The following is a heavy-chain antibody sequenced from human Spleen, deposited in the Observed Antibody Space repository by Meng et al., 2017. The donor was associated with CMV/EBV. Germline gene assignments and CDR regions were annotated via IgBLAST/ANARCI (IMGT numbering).Heavy chain of an antibody. V-gene: IGHV3-7*03. J-gene: IGHJ4*02. CDR3: ANMVRGVMSFDY. Sequence: GESLKISCVASGFTFNTYWMSWVRQAPGKGLEWVANIKQDGSEKYYVGSVKGRFTISRDNSKNTLYLQMNSLRAEDTAVYYCANMVRGVMSFDYWGQGTLVTVSS. CDR1: GFTFNTYW. D-gene: IGHD3-10*01. CDR2: IKQDGSEK.